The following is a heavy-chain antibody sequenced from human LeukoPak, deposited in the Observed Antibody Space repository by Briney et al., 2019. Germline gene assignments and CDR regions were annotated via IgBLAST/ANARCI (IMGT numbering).Heavy chain of an antibody. J-gene: IGHJ4*02. CDR3: ASSGYIYGVDY. D-gene: IGHD5-18*01. CDR2: IKTSGST. CDR1: GGSISSDSYY. V-gene: IGHV4-61*02. Sequence: SETLSLTCSVSGGSISSDSYYWTWIRQPAGKGLEWIGRIKTSGSTNYNPSLKSRVTMSVDTSKNQFSLNLSSVTAADTAVHYCASSGYIYGVDYWGQGTLVTVSS.